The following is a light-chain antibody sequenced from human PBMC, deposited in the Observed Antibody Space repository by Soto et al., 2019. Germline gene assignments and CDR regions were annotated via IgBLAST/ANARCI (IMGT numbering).Light chain of an antibody. V-gene: IGKV1-5*03. CDR3: QQYNSYPIT. J-gene: IGKJ5*01. CDR1: QSISSW. Sequence: DLQMTQSPSTLSASVGDRVTITCRASQSISSWLAWYQQKPGKAPKLLIYKASSLGSGVPSRFSGSGSGTEFTLTISSLQPDDFATYYCQQYNSYPITFGQGTRLEIK. CDR2: KAS.